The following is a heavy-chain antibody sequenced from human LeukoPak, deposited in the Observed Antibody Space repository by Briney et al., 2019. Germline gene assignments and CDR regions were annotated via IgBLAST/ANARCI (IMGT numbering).Heavy chain of an antibody. D-gene: IGHD3-10*01. Sequence: TETLWLTCTVSGGSISSSSYYWGRIRQPPGKGLEWIGSIYYSGSTYYNPSLKSRVTISVDTSKNQFSLRLSSVTAADTAVYYCAGSGGLSNQGAVFDYWGQGTLVTVSS. CDR3: AGSGGLSNQGAVFDY. V-gene: IGHV4-39*07. CDR2: IYYSGST. J-gene: IGHJ4*02. CDR1: GGSISSSSYY.